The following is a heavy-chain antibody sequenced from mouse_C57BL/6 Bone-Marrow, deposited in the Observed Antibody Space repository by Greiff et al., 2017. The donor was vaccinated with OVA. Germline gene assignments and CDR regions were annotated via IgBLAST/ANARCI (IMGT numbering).Heavy chain of an antibody. CDR1: GFTFSDYY. V-gene: IGHV5-12*01. Sequence: EVQLQESGGGLVQPGGSLKLSCEASGFTFSDYYMYWVRQTPEKRLEWVAYISTGGGRTYYTDTVKGRFTISRDNAKNTLYLQMSRLKSEDTAMYYCARHPYFDYWGQGTTLTVSS. CDR3: ARHPYFDY. CDR2: ISTGGGRT. J-gene: IGHJ2*01.